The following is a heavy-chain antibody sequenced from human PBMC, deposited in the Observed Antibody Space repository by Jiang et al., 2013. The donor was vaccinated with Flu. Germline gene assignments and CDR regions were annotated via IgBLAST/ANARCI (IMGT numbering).Heavy chain of an antibody. CDR2: SILVTLIP. V-gene: IGHV5-51*01. CDR3: ARRLGDSSGYSRDDAFDI. D-gene: IGHD3-22*01. CDR1: GYSFTSYW. Sequence: SCKGSGYSFTSYWIGWVRQMPGKAWSGWGSSILVTLIPDTARPSKARSPSQADKSISTAYLQWSSLKASDTAMYYCARRLGDSSGYSRDDAFDIWGQGTMVTVSS. J-gene: IGHJ3*02.